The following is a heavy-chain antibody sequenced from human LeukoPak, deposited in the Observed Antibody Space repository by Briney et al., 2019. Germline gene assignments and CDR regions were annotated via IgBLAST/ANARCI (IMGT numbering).Heavy chain of an antibody. Sequence: ASVKVSCKASGGTFSSYAISWVRQAPGQGLEWMGGIIPIFGTANYAQKFQGRVTITADESTSTAYMELSSLRSEDTAVYYCARGMSITMVRGVPKGNWFDPWGQGTLVTVSS. CDR3: ARGMSITMVRGVPKGNWFDP. V-gene: IGHV1-69*13. D-gene: IGHD3-10*01. J-gene: IGHJ5*02. CDR1: GGTFSSYA. CDR2: IIPIFGTA.